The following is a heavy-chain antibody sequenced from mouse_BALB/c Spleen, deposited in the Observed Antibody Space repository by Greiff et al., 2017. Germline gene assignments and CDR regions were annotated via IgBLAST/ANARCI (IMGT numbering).Heavy chain of an antibody. CDR3: ARGLIDNGEGYAMGN. J-gene: IGHJ4*01. V-gene: IGHV5-6-5*01. D-gene: IGHD1-1*01. CDR1: GFTFSSYA. CDR2: ISSGGST. Sequence: EVKLVASGGGLVKPGGSLKLSCAASGFTFSSYAMSWVRQTPEKRLEWVASISSGGSTYYPDSVKGRFTISRDNARNILYLQMSSLRSEDTAMYYCARGLIDNGEGYAMGNWGRGTSVTGAS.